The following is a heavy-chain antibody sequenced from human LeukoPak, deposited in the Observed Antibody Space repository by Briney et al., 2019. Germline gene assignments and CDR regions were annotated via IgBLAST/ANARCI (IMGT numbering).Heavy chain of an antibody. CDR3: ARVVTMVRGAHNWFDP. CDR2: IYYSGST. CDR1: GGSISSYY. D-gene: IGHD3-10*01. J-gene: IGHJ5*02. V-gene: IGHV4-59*01. Sequence: PSETLSLTCTVSGGSISSYYWSWIRQPPGKGMEGIGYIYYSGSTNYNPSLKSRVTISVDTSKNQFSLKLSSVTAADTAVYYCARVVTMVRGAHNWFDPWGQGTLVTVSS.